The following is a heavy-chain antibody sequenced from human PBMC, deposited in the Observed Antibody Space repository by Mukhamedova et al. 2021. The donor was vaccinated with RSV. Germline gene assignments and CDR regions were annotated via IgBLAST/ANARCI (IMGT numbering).Heavy chain of an antibody. CDR2: GDM. J-gene: IGHJ2*01. CDR3: VKDSAAGNWYFDL. Sequence: GDMGSVDSVRGRFTISRDNAKNSLYLQMNSLRPEDTALYYCVKDSAAGNWYFDLWGRGTLVSVSS. V-gene: IGHV3-9*01. D-gene: IGHD6-19*01.